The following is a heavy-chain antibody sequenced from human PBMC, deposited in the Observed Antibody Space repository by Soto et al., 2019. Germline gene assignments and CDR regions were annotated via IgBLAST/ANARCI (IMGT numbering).Heavy chain of an antibody. CDR1: GFTLSPYW. V-gene: IGHV3-74*03. D-gene: IGHD3-16*01. CDR2: LSSDGFGT. J-gene: IGHJ4*02. CDR3: ARDLGGPDY. Sequence: LRRSCAASGFTLSPYWMHWVRQAPGRGLEWVARLSSDGFGTAYADSVKGRFLISRDTARNTLFLHMNILRHEDTAVYYCARDLGGPDYWGRGTLVTVSA.